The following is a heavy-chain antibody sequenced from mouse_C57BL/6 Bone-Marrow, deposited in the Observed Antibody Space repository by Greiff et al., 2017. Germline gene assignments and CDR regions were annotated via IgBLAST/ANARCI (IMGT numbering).Heavy chain of an antibody. CDR2: IYPSDSET. CDR3: ARGLLDY. CDR1: GYTFTSYW. V-gene: IGHV1-61*01. J-gene: IGHJ2*01. Sequence: QQSCKASGYTFTSYWMDWVKQRPGQGLEWIGNIYPSDSETHYNQKFKDKATLTVDKSSSTAYMQLSSLTSEDSAVYYCARGLLDYWGQGTTLTVSS.